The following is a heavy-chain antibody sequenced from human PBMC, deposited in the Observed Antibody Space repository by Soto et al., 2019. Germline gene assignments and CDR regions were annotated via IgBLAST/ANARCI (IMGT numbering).Heavy chain of an antibody. V-gene: IGHV3-33*01. CDR3: ARDRTALELLLYYGMDF. D-gene: IGHD1-26*01. J-gene: IGHJ6*02. CDR2: IWYDGSNK. CDR1: GFTFSSYG. Sequence: QVQLVEFGGGVVQPGGSLRLSCAASGFTFSSYGMHWVRQAPGKGLEWVAVIWYDGSNKYYADSVRGRFTISRDNSKNTLYLRMNSLRAEDTADYYSARDRTALELLLYYGMDFWGQGTTVTVSS.